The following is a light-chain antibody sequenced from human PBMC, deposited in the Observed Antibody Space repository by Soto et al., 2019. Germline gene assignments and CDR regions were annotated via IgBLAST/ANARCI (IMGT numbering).Light chain of an antibody. V-gene: IGLV2-14*01. J-gene: IGLJ2*01. CDR2: DVS. Sequence: QAVVTQPASVSGSPGQSITISCTGTSSDVGDYNSVSWYQQHPGKAPQLMIYDVSNRPSRVSNRFSGSKSGNTASLTISGLRPEDEADYYCSSYTSNNNVLFGGGTQLTVL. CDR1: SSDVGDYNS. CDR3: SSYTSNNNVL.